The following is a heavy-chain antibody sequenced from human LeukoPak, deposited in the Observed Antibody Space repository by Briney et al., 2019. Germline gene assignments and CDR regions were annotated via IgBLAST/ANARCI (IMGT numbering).Heavy chain of an antibody. CDR1: GGSISSGDYY. CDR2: IYYSGST. Sequence: PSETLSLTCTVPGGSISSGDYYWSWIRQPPGKGLEWIGYIYYSGSTNYNPSLKSRVTISVDTSKNQFSLKLSSVTAADTAVYYCARSGIVATPSSFDPWGQGTLVTVSS. CDR3: ARSGIVATPSSFDP. D-gene: IGHD5-12*01. J-gene: IGHJ5*02. V-gene: IGHV4-61*08.